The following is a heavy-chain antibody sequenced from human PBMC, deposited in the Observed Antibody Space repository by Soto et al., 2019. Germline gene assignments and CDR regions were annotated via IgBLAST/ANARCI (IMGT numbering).Heavy chain of an antibody. V-gene: IGHV3-7*05. CDR1: GFTFSSYW. CDR3: ARDRRRADGEEWLPSPGYFQH. J-gene: IGHJ1*01. CDR2: IKQDGSEK. Sequence: EVQLVESGGGLVQPGGSLRLSCAASGFTFSSYWMSWVRQAPGKGLEWVANIKQDGSEKYYVDSVKGRFTISRENAKNSLYLQMNSLKAEDTAVYYCARDRRRADGEEWLPSPGYFQHWGQGTLVTVSS. D-gene: IGHD5-12*01.